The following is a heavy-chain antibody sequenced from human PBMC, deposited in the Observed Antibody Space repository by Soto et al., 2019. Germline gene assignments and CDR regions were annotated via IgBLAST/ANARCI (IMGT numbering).Heavy chain of an antibody. Sequence: GGSLRLSCAASGFTFSSYSMNWVRQAPGKGLEWVSSISSSSSYIYYADSVKGRFTISRDNAKNSLYLQMNSLRAEDTAVYYCARSLDSDFWSGYYGIDSWGQGTLVTVSS. CDR2: ISSSSSYI. CDR1: GFTFSSYS. D-gene: IGHD3-3*01. J-gene: IGHJ4*02. CDR3: ARSLDSDFWSGYYGIDS. V-gene: IGHV3-21*01.